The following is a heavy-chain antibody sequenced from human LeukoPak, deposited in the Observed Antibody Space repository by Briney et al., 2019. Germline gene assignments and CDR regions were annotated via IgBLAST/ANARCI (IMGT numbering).Heavy chain of an antibody. CDR3: ARDQAYHSSSWYEGANWFDP. Sequence: QPGRSLRLSCAASGFTFSSYGMHWVRQAPGKGLEWVAVKSDDASNKYYADSVKGRFTISRDNSKNTLYLQMNSLRAEDTAVYYCARDQAYHSSSWYEGANWFDPWGQGTLVTVSS. V-gene: IGHV3-33*05. J-gene: IGHJ5*02. CDR1: GFTFSSYG. D-gene: IGHD6-13*01. CDR2: KSDDASNK.